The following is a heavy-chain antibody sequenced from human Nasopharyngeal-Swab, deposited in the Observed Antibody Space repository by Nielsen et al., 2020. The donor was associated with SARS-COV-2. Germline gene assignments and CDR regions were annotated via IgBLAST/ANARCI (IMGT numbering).Heavy chain of an antibody. V-gene: IGHV3-7*05. Sequence: GVLKISGATSGFTFSSFGMHWVRQAPGKGLEWVANIKQDGSEKYYVDSVKGRFTISRDNAKNSLYLQMNSLRADDTAVYYCADPPFSEYWGQGTLVTVSS. CDR3: ADPPFSEY. CDR1: GFTFSSFG. CDR2: IKQDGSEK. J-gene: IGHJ4*02.